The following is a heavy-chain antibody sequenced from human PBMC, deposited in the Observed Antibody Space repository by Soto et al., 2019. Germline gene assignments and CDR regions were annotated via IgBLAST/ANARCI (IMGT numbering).Heavy chain of an antibody. CDR2: ISSSSSYI. J-gene: IGHJ3*02. V-gene: IGHV3-21*01. CDR3: AREGGIEGSGSFDI. Sequence: EVQLVESGGGLVKPGGSLRLSCAASGFTFSSYSMNWVRQAPGKGLEWVSSISSSSSYIYYADSVKGRFTISRDNAKNSLYLQMNSLRAEDTAVYYCAREGGIEGSGSFDIWGQGTMVTVSS. D-gene: IGHD3-10*01. CDR1: GFTFSSYS.